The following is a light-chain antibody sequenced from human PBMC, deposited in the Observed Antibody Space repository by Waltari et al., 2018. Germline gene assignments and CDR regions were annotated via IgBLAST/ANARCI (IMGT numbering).Light chain of an antibody. CDR1: SPNIGSNT. Sequence: QSVLTQPPSASGTPGQRVTISCSGSSPNIGSNTVNWYQQVPGTAPKLLIYSNNQRPPGVPDRFSGSKSGTSASLAISGLQSEDEADYYCAAWDDSLNGNVFGSGTKVTVL. CDR3: AAWDDSLNGNV. J-gene: IGLJ6*01. CDR2: SNN. V-gene: IGLV1-44*01.